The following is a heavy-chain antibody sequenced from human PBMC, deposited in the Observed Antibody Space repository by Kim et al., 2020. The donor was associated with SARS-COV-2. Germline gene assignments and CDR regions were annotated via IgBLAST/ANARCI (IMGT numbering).Heavy chain of an antibody. V-gene: IGHV1-69*02. CDR3: ARGLSGYDFLRFDY. Sequence: AQKFQGRVTITADKSTSPAYMELSSLRSEDTAVYYCARGLSGYDFLRFDYWGQGTLVTVSS. J-gene: IGHJ4*02. D-gene: IGHD5-12*01.